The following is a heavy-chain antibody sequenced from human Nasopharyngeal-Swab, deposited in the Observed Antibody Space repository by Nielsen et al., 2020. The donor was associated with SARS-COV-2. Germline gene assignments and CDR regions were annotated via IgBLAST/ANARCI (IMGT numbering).Heavy chain of an antibody. Sequence: SVKVSCKASGCTFSSYAISWVRQAPGQGLEWMGGIIPIFGTANYAQKFQGRVTITADESTSTAYMELSILRSEDTAVYYCARDAGRLAYCGGDCYSGWFDPWGQGTLVTVSS. J-gene: IGHJ5*02. V-gene: IGHV1-69*13. D-gene: IGHD2-21*01. CDR2: IIPIFGTA. CDR3: ARDAGRLAYCGGDCYSGWFDP. CDR1: GCTFSSYA.